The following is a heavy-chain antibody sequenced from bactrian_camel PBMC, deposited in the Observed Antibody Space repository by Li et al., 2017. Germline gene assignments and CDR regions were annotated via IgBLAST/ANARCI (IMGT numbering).Heavy chain of an antibody. CDR2: IASDGST. J-gene: IGHJ4*01. V-gene: IGHV3S53*01. CDR1: GYTYSSYC. D-gene: IGHD3*01. CDR3: AADRTGGEGCLMFLRSSEDDEYTD. Sequence: HVQLVESGGGSVQAGGSLTLSSAASGYTYSSYCMGWFRQAPGKEREGVACIASDGSTKYADSVKGRFTISKENAKNTVYLQMDSLKPEDTAMYYCAADRTGGEGCLMFLRSSEDDEYTDWGQGTQVTVS.